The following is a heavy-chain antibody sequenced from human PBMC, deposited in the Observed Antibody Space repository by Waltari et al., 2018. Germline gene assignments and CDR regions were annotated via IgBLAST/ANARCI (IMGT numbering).Heavy chain of an antibody. CDR2: IYRNETT. CDR1: VFIVVTHD. J-gene: IGHJ5*02. CDR3: GRSNYGDYWFDP. Sequence: DVQLVESGGGLVRTGGSLRLSCAASVFIVVTHDFAWIRQAPGKGLEWVSIIYRNETTYYTDSVKNRVTISRDTSKNIVYLQMKSLRVEDTAMYYCGRSNYGDYWFDPWGQGTLVSVSS. V-gene: IGHV3-66*01. D-gene: IGHD4-17*01.